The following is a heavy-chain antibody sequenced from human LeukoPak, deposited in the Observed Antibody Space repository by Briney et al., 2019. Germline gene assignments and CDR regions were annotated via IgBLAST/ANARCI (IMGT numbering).Heavy chain of an antibody. CDR2: INHSGST. J-gene: IGHJ2*01. Sequence: SETLSLTCAVYGGSFSGYYWSWIRQPPGKGLEWIGEINHSGSTNYNPSLKSRVTISVDTSKNQFSLKPSSVTAADTAVYYCARVRTKMTTVFLRSWYFDLWGRGTLVTVSS. CDR3: ARVRTKMTTVFLRSWYFDL. V-gene: IGHV4-34*01. CDR1: GGSFSGYY. D-gene: IGHD4-17*01.